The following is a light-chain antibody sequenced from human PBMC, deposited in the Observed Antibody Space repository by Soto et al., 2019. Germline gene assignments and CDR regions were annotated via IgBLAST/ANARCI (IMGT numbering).Light chain of an antibody. CDR3: SSHTSTSTLFVI. J-gene: IGLJ2*01. CDR2: EVT. V-gene: IGLV2-14*01. Sequence: QSALTQPPSASGSPGQSVTISCTGTSSDVGAYNSVSWYQQHPGKAPKLMIYEVTNRPSGVSNRFSGSKSGNTASLTISGLQAEDEAGYYCSSHTSTSTLFVIFGGGTKLTVL. CDR1: SSDVGAYNS.